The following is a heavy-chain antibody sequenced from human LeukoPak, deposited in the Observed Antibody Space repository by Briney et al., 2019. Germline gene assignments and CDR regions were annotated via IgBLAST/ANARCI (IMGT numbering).Heavy chain of an antibody. J-gene: IGHJ3*02. CDR3: ATPFQTPTYYYDSSGFIGDAFDI. CDR1: GGSISSSSYY. CDR2: IYYSGST. D-gene: IGHD3-22*01. Sequence: PSETLSLTCTVSGGSISSSSYYWGWIRQPPGKGLEWIGSIYYSGSTYYNPSLKSRVTISVDTSKNQFSLKLSSVTAADTAVYYCATPFQTPTYYYDSSGFIGDAFDIWGQGTMVTVSS. V-gene: IGHV4-39*01.